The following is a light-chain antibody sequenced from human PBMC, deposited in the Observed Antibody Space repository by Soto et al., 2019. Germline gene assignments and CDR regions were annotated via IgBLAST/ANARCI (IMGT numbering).Light chain of an antibody. V-gene: IGKV1-5*01. Sequence: DIQMTQSPSTLSASIGDRVTITCRASQSISSWLAWYQQKPGKAPKVLIYDASSLESGVPSRFSGSGSGTEFTLTISSLQPDDFATYYCQQYNSYLYTFGQGTKWISN. CDR2: DAS. CDR1: QSISSW. J-gene: IGKJ2*01. CDR3: QQYNSYLYT.